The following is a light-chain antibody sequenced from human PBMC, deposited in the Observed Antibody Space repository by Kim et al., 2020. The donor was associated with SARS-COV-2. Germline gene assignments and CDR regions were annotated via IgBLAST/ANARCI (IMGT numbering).Light chain of an antibody. Sequence: SELTQDPAVSVALGQTVRITCQGDSLRSNYASWYQQKPGQAPVLVIYGKNNRPSGIPDRFSGSSSGNTASLTITGAQAEDEADYYCNSRDSSGNHQIFGTGTKVTVL. CDR3: NSRDSSGNHQI. V-gene: IGLV3-19*01. CDR1: SLRSNY. J-gene: IGLJ1*01. CDR2: GKN.